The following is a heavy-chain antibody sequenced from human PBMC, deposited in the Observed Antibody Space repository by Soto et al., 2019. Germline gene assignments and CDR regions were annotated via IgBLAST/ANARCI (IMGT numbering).Heavy chain of an antibody. Sequence: SVKVSCKASGGTFSSYAISWVRQAPGQGLEWMGGIIPIFGTANYAQKFQGRVTITADESTSTAYMELSSLRSEDTAVYYCARDQRIAAAFDYCGQGTLVTVSS. V-gene: IGHV1-69*13. D-gene: IGHD6-13*01. CDR1: GGTFSSYA. CDR2: IIPIFGTA. CDR3: ARDQRIAAAFDY. J-gene: IGHJ4*02.